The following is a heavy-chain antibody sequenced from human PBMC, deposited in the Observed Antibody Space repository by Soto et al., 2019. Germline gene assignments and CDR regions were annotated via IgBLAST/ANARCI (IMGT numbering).Heavy chain of an antibody. CDR1: GYTFTGYY. CDR3: ARDLRYCTNGVCQGDWFDP. D-gene: IGHD2-8*01. J-gene: IGHJ5*02. V-gene: IGHV1-2*04. Sequence: ASVKVSCKASGYTFTGYYMHWVRQAPGQGLEWMGWINPNSGGTNYAQKFQGWVTMTRDTPISTAYMELSRLRSDDTAVYYCARDLRYCTNGVCQGDWFDPWGQGTLVTVSS. CDR2: INPNSGGT.